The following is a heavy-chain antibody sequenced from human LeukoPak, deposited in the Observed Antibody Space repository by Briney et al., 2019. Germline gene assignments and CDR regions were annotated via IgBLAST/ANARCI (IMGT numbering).Heavy chain of an antibody. Sequence: GGSLRLSCEASGITFSHYGIHWVRQTPGKGLEWVAAISSDGVEKHYADSVKGRFTISRDNSKSTLYLQMNSLRAEDTALYYCAREGHYDILTGYSPVEYYFYYMDVWGKGTTVTVSS. J-gene: IGHJ6*03. D-gene: IGHD3-9*01. CDR2: ISSDGVEK. V-gene: IGHV3-30*04. CDR1: GITFSHYG. CDR3: AREGHYDILTGYSPVEYYFYYMDV.